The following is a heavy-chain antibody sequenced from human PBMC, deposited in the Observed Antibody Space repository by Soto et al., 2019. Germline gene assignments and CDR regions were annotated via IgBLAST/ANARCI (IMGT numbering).Heavy chain of an antibody. CDR1: GGSISSGDYY. J-gene: IGHJ3*02. CDR3: ARANYYDSRGYRGDAFDI. CDR2: IYYSGST. V-gene: IGHV4-30-4*01. D-gene: IGHD3-22*01. Sequence: QVQLQESGPGLVKPSQTLSLTCTVSGGSISSGDYYWSWIRQPPGKGLEWNGYIYYSGSTYYKPSLKSRVIISVDSSKNQFSLKLSSVTAADTAVYYCARANYYDSRGYRGDAFDIWGQGTMVTVSS.